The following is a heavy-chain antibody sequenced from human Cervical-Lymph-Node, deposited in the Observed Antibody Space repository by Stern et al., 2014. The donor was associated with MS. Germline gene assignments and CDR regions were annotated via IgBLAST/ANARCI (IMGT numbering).Heavy chain of an antibody. D-gene: IGHD1-26*01. V-gene: IGHV1-8*02. Sequence: QLVQSGAEVKTPGASVKVSCKASGYTFTSYGINWVRQATGQGLAWKGWMHPNSGNTGYAQKFHGRVTMTRNTSISTAYMELNSLRSDDTAVYYCARGREPRYFDLWGRGTLITVSS. CDR3: ARGREPRYFDL. J-gene: IGHJ2*01. CDR1: GYTFTSYG. CDR2: MHPNSGNT.